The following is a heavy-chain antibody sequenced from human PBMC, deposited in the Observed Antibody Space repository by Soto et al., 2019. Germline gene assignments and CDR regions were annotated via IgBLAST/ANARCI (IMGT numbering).Heavy chain of an antibody. V-gene: IGHV1-69*08. CDR3: ARDTPSSDAFDI. D-gene: IGHD2-2*01. Sequence: QVQLVQSGAEVKKPGSSVKVSCKASGGTFSSYTVSWVRQAPGQGLEWMGRIIPILGTANYAQKFQGRVTITADKSTSTAYMELSSLRSEDTAVYYCARDTPSSDAFDIWGQGTMVTVSS. J-gene: IGHJ3*02. CDR1: GGTFSSYT. CDR2: IIPILGTA.